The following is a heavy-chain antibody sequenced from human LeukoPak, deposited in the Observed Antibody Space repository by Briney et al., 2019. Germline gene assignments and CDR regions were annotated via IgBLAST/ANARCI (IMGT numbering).Heavy chain of an antibody. CDR1: GGSVSSVSYY. CDR2: IYYSGTT. V-gene: IGHV4-61*01. D-gene: IGHD3-10*01. Sequence: SETLSLTCTVSGGSVSSVSYYWSWIRQPPGKRLEWIAYIYYSGTTNYNPPLKSRVTISADTSKNQFSLKLKSVTAADTAVYYCARTDRDYGSGSFHYFDYWGQGTLVTVSS. J-gene: IGHJ4*02. CDR3: ARTDRDYGSGSFHYFDY.